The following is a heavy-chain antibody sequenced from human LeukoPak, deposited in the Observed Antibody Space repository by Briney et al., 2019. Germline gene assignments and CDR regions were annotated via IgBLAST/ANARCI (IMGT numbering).Heavy chain of an antibody. CDR3: ARDSGRYCSGGSCYPFDY. J-gene: IGHJ4*02. D-gene: IGHD2-15*01. V-gene: IGHV3-30-3*01. Sequence: GGSLRLSCEASGISIRQSWMSWFRQAPGKGLEWVAVISYDGSNKYYADSEKGRFTISRDNSKNTLYLQMNSLRAEDTAVYYCARDSGRYCSGGSCYPFDYWGQGTLVTVSS. CDR2: ISYDGSNK. CDR1: GISIRQSW.